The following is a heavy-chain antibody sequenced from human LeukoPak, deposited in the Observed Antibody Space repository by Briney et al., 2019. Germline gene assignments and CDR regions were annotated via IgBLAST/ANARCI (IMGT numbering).Heavy chain of an antibody. V-gene: IGHV3-7*01. CDR3: TRVEETATTAAIIRKYSYYYYYMDV. J-gene: IGHJ6*03. CDR1: GFTFDDYW. D-gene: IGHD4-11*01. Sequence: GGSLRLSCGASGFTFDDYWMSWVRQAPGQGLEWVANINQDGSEKYYLDSAKGRFTISRDNARNSLYLQMSSLRAEDTAVYYCTRVEETATTAAIIRKYSYYYYYMDVWGKGNTVTVSS. CDR2: INQDGSEK.